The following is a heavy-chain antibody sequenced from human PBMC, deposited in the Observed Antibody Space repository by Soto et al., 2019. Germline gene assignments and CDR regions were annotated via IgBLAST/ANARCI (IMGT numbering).Heavy chain of an antibody. D-gene: IGHD3-10*01. CDR2: IYYSGST. Sequence: QLQLRESGPGLVKPSETLSLTCTVSGGSISSSTYYWGWIRQPPGKGLEWIGSIYYSGSTYYNPSHKRRVTLSVDTSKNQFSLNLNSVTAADTAVYYCARHVYGSGVGRYFDLWGRGTLVTVSS. CDR1: GGSISSSTYY. V-gene: IGHV4-39*01. CDR3: ARHVYGSGVGRYFDL. J-gene: IGHJ2*01.